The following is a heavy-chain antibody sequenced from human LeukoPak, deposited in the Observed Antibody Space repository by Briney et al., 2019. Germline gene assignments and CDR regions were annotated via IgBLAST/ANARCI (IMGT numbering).Heavy chain of an antibody. V-gene: IGHV1-46*01. CDR2: INPSGGRT. D-gene: IGHD2-15*01. Sequence: GASVKVSCKASGYTFTSYYMHWVRQAPGQGLEWMGIINPSGGRTSYAQKFQGRVTVTRDTSTSTVYMELSSLRSEDTAVYYCARVPGYPGWFDPWGQGTLVTVSS. CDR1: GYTFTSYY. CDR3: ARVPGYPGWFDP. J-gene: IGHJ5*02.